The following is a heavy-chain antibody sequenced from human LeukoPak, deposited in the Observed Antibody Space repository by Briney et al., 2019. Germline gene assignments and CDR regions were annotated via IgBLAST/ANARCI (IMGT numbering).Heavy chain of an antibody. CDR3: ASGWMSVRWFDP. CDR2: INHSGST. D-gene: IGHD3-10*01. J-gene: IGHJ5*02. Sequence: SETLSLTCTVSGGSISNYYWSWIRQPPGKGLEWIGEINHSGSTNYNPSLKSRVTISVDTSKNQFSLKLSSVTAADTAVYYCASGWMSVRWFDPWGQGTLVTVSS. V-gene: IGHV4-34*01. CDR1: GGSISNYY.